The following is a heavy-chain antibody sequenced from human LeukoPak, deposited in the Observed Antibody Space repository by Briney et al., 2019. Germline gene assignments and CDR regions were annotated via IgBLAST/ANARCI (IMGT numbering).Heavy chain of an antibody. CDR2: IKSKTDGGTT. Sequence: GGSLRLSCAASGXTFSNAWMSWVRQAPGKGLEWVGRIKSKTDGGTTDYAAPVKGRFTISRDDSKNTLYLQMNSLKTEDTAVYYCTTVSYYGSGSYYNWGQGTLVTVSS. D-gene: IGHD3-10*01. CDR1: GXTFSNAW. CDR3: TTVSYYGSGSYYN. J-gene: IGHJ4*02. V-gene: IGHV3-15*01.